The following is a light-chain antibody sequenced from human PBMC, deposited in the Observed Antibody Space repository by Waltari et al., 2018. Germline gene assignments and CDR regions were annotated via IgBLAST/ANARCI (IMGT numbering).Light chain of an antibody. V-gene: IGKV3-11*01. Sequence: EVVLTQSPATLSLSPGEGATLSCRASQSIDNFLAWYQQRPGQAPRLLIFDASNRATGIPARFSGSGSGTDFTLTISGLESEDFAVYYCQQRSNWPLTFGGGTKVEMK. CDR2: DAS. CDR1: QSIDNF. J-gene: IGKJ4*01. CDR3: QQRSNWPLT.